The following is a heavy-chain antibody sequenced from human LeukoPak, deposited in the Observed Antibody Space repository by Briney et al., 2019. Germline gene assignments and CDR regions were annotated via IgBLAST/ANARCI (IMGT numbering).Heavy chain of an antibody. CDR1: GFTFSNYA. Sequence: GGSLRLSCATSGFTFSNYAMHWIRQAPGRGVEYVSGISSDGGNTYYANSVKGRFTISRDNSKSTLYLQMGSLRPDDMAVYYCARRDDIKTLDHWGQGTLVTVSS. J-gene: IGHJ4*02. CDR3: ARRDDIKTLDH. V-gene: IGHV3-64*01. CDR2: ISSDGGNT.